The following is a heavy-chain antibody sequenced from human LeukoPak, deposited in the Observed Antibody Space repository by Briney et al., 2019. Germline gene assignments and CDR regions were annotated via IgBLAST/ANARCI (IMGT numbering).Heavy chain of an antibody. CDR3: ARGRLAFYGDYVGYFDY. CDR1: GGTFSSYA. V-gene: IGHV1-69*05. J-gene: IGHJ4*02. CDR2: IIPIFGTA. D-gene: IGHD4-17*01. Sequence: GASVKVSCKASGGTFSSYAISWVRQAPGQGLEWMGGIIPIFGTANYAQKFQGRVTMTTDTSTSTAYMELRSLRSADTAVFYCARGRLAFYGDYVGYFDYWGQGTLVTVSS.